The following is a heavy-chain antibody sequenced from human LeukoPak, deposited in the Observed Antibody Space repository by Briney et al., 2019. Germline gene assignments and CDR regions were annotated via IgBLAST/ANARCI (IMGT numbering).Heavy chain of an antibody. CDR1: GGSISSGGYY. Sequence: PSETLSLTCTVSGGSISSGGYYWSWIRQHPGKGLEWIGYIYYSGSTYYNPSLKSRVTISVDTSKNQFSLKLSSVTAADTAVYYCARSKLGYYYYYGMDVWGQGTTVTVSS. V-gene: IGHV4-31*03. CDR3: ARSKLGYYYYYGMDV. D-gene: IGHD4-11*01. J-gene: IGHJ6*02. CDR2: IYYSGST.